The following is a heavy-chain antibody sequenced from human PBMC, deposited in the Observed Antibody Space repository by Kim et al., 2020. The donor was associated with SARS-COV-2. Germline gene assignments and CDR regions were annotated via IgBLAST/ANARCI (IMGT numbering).Heavy chain of an antibody. Sequence: SETLSLTCTVSGGSISTHSYYWGWIRQPPGKGLEWIGSIYFSGSTYYNSSLKSRVTISVDTSKNQFSLKLTSVTAADTAVYFCARDPSTFYYDSSGYSTFDHWGQGTLVTVSS. CDR3: ARDPSTFYYDSSGYSTFDH. D-gene: IGHD3-22*01. CDR1: GGSISTHSYY. J-gene: IGHJ4*02. V-gene: IGHV4-39*02. CDR2: IYFSGST.